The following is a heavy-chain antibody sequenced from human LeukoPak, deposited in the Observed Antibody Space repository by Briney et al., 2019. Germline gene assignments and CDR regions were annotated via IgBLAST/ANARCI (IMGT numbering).Heavy chain of an antibody. V-gene: IGHV3-21*01. J-gene: IGHJ4*02. CDR1: GFTFSTYS. CDR2: ISGRSTYI. D-gene: IGHD3-22*01. CDR3: ARDYYNSSGYNFDY. Sequence: PGGSLRLSCGASGFTFSTYSMNWVRQAPGKGLEWVSSISGRSTYIHYADSVKGRFTISRDNAKNSLFLQMSSLRAEDTAMYFCARDYYNSSGYNFDYWGQGTLVTVSS.